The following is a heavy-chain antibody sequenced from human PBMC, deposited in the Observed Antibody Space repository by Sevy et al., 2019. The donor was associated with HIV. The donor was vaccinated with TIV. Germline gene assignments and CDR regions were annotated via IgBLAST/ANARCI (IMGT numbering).Heavy chain of an antibody. Sequence: ASVKVSCKASGYTFTGYYMHWVRQAPGQGLEWMGWINPNSGGTNYAQKFQGRVTMTRDTSISTAYMDLSRLRSDDTAVYYCARDFYYYDSSGYYWPWGQGTLVTVSS. J-gene: IGHJ5*02. D-gene: IGHD3-22*01. CDR1: GYTFTGYY. CDR2: INPNSGGT. CDR3: ARDFYYYDSSGYYWP. V-gene: IGHV1-2*02.